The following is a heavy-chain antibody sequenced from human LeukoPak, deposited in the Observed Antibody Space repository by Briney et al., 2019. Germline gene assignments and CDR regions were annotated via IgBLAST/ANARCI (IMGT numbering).Heavy chain of an antibody. CDR1: GFTFSNAW. V-gene: IGHV3-49*04. Sequence: PGGSLRLSCAASGFTFSNAWMNWVRQAPGKGLEWVSFIRSKAYGGTTEYAASVKGRFTISRDDSKSIAYLQMNSLKTEDTAMYYCTRNMGSSSMFDYWGQGTLVIVSS. J-gene: IGHJ4*02. CDR2: IRSKAYGGTT. CDR3: TRNMGSSSMFDY. D-gene: IGHD6-6*01.